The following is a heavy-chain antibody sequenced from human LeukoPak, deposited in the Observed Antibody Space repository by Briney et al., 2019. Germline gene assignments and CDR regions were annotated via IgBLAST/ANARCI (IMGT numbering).Heavy chain of an antibody. CDR1: GFTFSSYA. Sequence: GGSLRLSCAASGFTFSSYAMHWVRQAPGKGLEWVAVISYDGSNKYYADSVKGRFTISRDNSKNTLYLQMNSLRAEDTAVYYCARDKVTWIQLWIDYWGQGTLVTVSS. CDR2: ISYDGSNK. D-gene: IGHD5-18*01. J-gene: IGHJ4*02. CDR3: ARDKVTWIQLWIDY. V-gene: IGHV3-30-3*01.